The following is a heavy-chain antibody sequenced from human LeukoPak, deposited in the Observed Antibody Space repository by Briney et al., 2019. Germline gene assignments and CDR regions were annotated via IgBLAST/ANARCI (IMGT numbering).Heavy chain of an antibody. D-gene: IGHD2-21*02. J-gene: IGHJ4*02. CDR2: IWYDGSNK. Sequence: GRSLRLSCAASGFTFSSYGMHWVRQAPGKGLEWVAVIWYDGSNKYYADSVKGRFTISRDNSENTLYLQMNSLRAEDTAVYYCAREGHIVVVTAIYFDYWGQGTLVTVSS. CDR3: AREGHIVVVTAIYFDY. V-gene: IGHV3-33*01. CDR1: GFTFSSYG.